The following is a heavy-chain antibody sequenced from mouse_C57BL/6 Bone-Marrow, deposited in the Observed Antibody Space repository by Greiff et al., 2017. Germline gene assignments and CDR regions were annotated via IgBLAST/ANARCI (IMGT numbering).Heavy chain of an antibody. V-gene: IGHV1-4*01. J-gene: IGHJ3*01. CDR2: LHPRSGYP. CDR3: ASGSSRFAY. CDR1: VSPFTIYT. D-gene: IGHD1-1*01. Sequence: VQRLQSGAELARPGASVKMSCKASVSPFTIYTLHWLKQRPGPVLEWIGYLHPRSGYPLYNQKFKDKATWTAANSSSTVYMKMSSWISEDAAVYYCASGSSRFAYWGQGTLVTVAA.